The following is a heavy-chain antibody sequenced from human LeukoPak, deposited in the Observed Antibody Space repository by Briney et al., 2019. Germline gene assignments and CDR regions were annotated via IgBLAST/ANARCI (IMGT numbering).Heavy chain of an antibody. CDR3: ARSPLCFAMSGYPYFPFWY. V-gene: IGHV4-39*07. CDR2: INHSGST. D-gene: IGHD2-2*01. Sequence: SETLSLTCSVSGGSISSSSYYWSWIRQPPGKGLEWIGVINHSGSTNYNPSLKSRATISVDTSKNQFSLKLSSVTAADTAAYYRARSPLCFAMSGYPYFPFWYWGPGTPGTLS. CDR1: GGSISSSSYY. J-gene: IGHJ4*02.